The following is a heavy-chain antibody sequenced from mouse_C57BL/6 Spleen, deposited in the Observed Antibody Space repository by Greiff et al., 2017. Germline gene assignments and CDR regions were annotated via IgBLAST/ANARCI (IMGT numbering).Heavy chain of an antibody. CDR2: IHPNSGST. V-gene: IGHV1-64*01. D-gene: IGHD2-4*01. CDR1: GYTFTSYW. Sequence: VQLQQSGAELVKPGASVKLSCKASGYTFTSYWMHWVKQRPGQGLAWIGMIHPNSGSTNYNEKFKSKATLTVDKSSSTAYMQLSSLTSEDSAVYYCARAPYDYDGYWYFDVWGTGTTVTVSS. CDR3: ARAPYDYDGYWYFDV. J-gene: IGHJ1*03.